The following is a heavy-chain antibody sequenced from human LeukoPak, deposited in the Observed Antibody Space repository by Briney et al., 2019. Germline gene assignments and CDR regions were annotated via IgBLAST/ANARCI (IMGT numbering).Heavy chain of an antibody. CDR1: GFIFSSCE. V-gene: IGHV3-48*03. J-gene: IGHJ4*02. Sequence: GGSLRLSCAASGFIFSSCEMNWVRQAPGRGLEWVAYISTTGINIYYADSVKGRFTISRDNAKNSLYLQMNSLRAEDTAVYYCARSGYSGYDYVFDYWGQGTLVTVSS. D-gene: IGHD5-12*01. CDR3: ARSGYSGYDYVFDY. CDR2: ISTTGINI.